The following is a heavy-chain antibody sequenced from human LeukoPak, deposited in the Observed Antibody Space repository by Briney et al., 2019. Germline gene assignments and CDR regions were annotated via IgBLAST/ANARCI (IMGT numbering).Heavy chain of an antibody. CDR2: ISGSDGST. V-gene: IGHV3-23*01. CDR1: GFSFSSYA. Sequence: PGGSLRLSCAAPGFSFSSYAMSWVRQAPGEGLEWVSGISGSDGSTYYADSVKGRFTISRDNSKNTLYLQMNSLRAEDTAVYYCLCLWFGKGVYWGRGTLVTVSS. J-gene: IGHJ4*02. D-gene: IGHD3-10*01. CDR3: LCLWFGKGVY.